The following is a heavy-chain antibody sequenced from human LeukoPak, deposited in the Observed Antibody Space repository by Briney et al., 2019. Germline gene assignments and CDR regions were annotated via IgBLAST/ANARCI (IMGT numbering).Heavy chain of an antibody. D-gene: IGHD3-16*01. CDR2: IKENGNEQ. Sequence: GGSLRLSCAASGFSFSSFWMSWVRQAPGKGPEWVAHIKENGNEQYYADSVKGRFTISRDNAQKSLWLQMNSLRVEDTAVYFCARGGGLDVWGQGATVTVSS. V-gene: IGHV3-7*03. CDR3: ARGGGLDV. J-gene: IGHJ6*02. CDR1: GFSFSSFW.